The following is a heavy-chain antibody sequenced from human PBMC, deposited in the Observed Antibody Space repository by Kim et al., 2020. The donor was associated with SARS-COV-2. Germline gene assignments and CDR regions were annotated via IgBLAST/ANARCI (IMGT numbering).Heavy chain of an antibody. CDR2: IYYSGST. J-gene: IGHJ6*02. D-gene: IGHD1-26*01. CDR1: GGSVSSGSYY. CDR3: AREPFVHGSHPLYYYYGMDV. Sequence: SETLSLTCTVSGGSVSSGSYYWSWIRQPPGKGLEWIGYIYYSGSTNYNPSLKSRVTISVDTSKNQFSLKLSSVTAADTAVYYCAREPFVHGSHPLYYYYGMDVWGQGTTVTVSS. V-gene: IGHV4-61*01.